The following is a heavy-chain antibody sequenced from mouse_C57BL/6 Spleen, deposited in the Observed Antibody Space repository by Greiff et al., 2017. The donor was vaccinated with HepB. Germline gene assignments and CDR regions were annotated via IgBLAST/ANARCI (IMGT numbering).Heavy chain of an antibody. V-gene: IGHV1-54*01. CDR3: ARSEADYYGSSFDY. CDR2: INPGSGGT. CDR1: GYAFTNYL. D-gene: IGHD1-1*01. J-gene: IGHJ2*01. Sequence: VQLQESGAELVRPGTSVKVSCKASGYAFTNYLIEWVKQRPGQGLEWIGVINPGSGGTNYNEKFKGKATLTADKSSSTAYMQLSSLTSTDSAVYFCARSEADYYGSSFDYWGKGTTLTVSS.